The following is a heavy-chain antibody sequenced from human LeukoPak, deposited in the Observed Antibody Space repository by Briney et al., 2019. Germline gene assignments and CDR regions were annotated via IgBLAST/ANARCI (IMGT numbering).Heavy chain of an antibody. J-gene: IGHJ6*02. V-gene: IGHV3-7*01. CDR1: GFTFSSYW. CDR3: ARGVRNCTNGVCYYYGMDV. Sequence: PGGSLRLSCAASGFTFSSYWMSWVRQAPGKGLEWVADIKQDGSEKYYVDSVKGRFTISRDNAKNSLYLQMNSLRAEDTAVYYCARGVRNCTNGVCYYYGMDVWGQGTTVTVSS. D-gene: IGHD2-8*01. CDR2: IKQDGSEK.